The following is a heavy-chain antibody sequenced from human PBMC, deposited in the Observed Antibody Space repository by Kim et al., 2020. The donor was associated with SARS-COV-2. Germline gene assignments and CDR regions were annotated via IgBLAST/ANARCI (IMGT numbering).Heavy chain of an antibody. D-gene: IGHD1-26*01. J-gene: IGHJ4*02. Sequence: GGSLRLSCAASGFTFSSYGMHWVRQAPGKGLEGVAVIWYDGSNKYYADSVKGRFTISRDNSKNTLYLQMNSLRAEDTAVYYCAREGMVGAVGAGFDYWGQGTLVTVSS. CDR1: GFTFSSYG. V-gene: IGHV3-33*01. CDR2: IWYDGSNK. CDR3: AREGMVGAVGAGFDY.